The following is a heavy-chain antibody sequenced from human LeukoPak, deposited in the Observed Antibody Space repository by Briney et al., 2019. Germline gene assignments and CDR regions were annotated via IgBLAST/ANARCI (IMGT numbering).Heavy chain of an antibody. J-gene: IGHJ4*02. Sequence: SETLSLTCAVYGGSFSGYYWSWIRQPPGKWLEWIGEINHSGSTNYNPSLKSRVTISVDTSKNQFSLKLSSVTAADTAVYYCARPVSGSSGRYYNYWGQGTLVTVSS. D-gene: IGHD6-19*01. CDR2: INHSGST. V-gene: IGHV4-34*01. CDR1: GGSFSGYY. CDR3: ARPVSGSSGRYYNY.